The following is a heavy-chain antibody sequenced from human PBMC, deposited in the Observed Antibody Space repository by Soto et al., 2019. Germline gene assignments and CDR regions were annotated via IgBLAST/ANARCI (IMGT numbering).Heavy chain of an antibody. Sequence: GGSLRLSCAASGFTFDDYAMHWVRQAPGKGLEWVSGISWNSGSIGYADSVKGRFTISRDNAKNSLYLQMNSLRAEDTALYYCAKAGSTVTLLRWYFDLWGRGTLVTVSS. CDR3: AKAGSTVTLLRWYFDL. D-gene: IGHD4-17*01. CDR2: ISWNSGSI. CDR1: GFTFDDYA. J-gene: IGHJ2*01. V-gene: IGHV3-9*01.